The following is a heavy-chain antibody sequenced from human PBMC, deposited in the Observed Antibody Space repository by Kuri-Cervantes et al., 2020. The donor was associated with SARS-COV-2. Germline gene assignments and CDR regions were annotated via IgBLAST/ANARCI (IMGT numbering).Heavy chain of an antibody. CDR3: ARSGPGAISREDGACDI. Sequence: SVKVSCKASGDSFDYRFLHWVRQAPEQPLEWMGWITPFNGNTNYAQRFQDRVTITRDRSMSTAYMELSSLRSDDTAMYYCARSGPGAISREDGACDIWGQGTMVTVSS. V-gene: IGHV1-45*01. CDR1: GDSFDYRF. J-gene: IGHJ3*02. CDR2: ITPFNGNT. D-gene: IGHD5-24*01.